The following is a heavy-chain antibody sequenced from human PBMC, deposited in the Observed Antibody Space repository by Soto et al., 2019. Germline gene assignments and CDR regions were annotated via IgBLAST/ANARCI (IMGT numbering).Heavy chain of an antibody. J-gene: IGHJ6*02. CDR2: IWYDGSNK. D-gene: IGHD3-22*01. V-gene: IGHV3-33*01. Sequence: QVQLVESGGGVVQPGRSLRLSCAASGFTFSSYGMHWVRQAPGKGLEWVAVIWYDGSNKYYADSVKGRFTISRDNSKNPLYLEMNRLRADDTAVYYCARAGIVVITPDYYCGMGVWGQGTTVTVSS. CDR3: ARAGIVVITPDYYCGMGV. CDR1: GFTFSSYG.